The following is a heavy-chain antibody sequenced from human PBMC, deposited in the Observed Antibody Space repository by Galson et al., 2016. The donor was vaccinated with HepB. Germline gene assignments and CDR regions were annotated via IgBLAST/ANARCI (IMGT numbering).Heavy chain of an antibody. D-gene: IGHD6-13*01. J-gene: IGHJ4*02. CDR3: ARTDSSIGWSPVY. Sequence: LRLSCAASGFPVSHNYMSWVRQAPGKGLEWVSIIYTTGSTYYADSVKGRFTIPRDDSKNTVHLQMNSLRVEDTALYYCARTDSSIGWSPVYWGQGSLVTVSS. CDR2: IYTTGST. V-gene: IGHV3-53*01. CDR1: GFPVSHNY.